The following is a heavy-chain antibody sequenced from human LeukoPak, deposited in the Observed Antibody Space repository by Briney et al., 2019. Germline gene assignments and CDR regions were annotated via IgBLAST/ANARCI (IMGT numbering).Heavy chain of an antibody. V-gene: IGHV4-31*03. CDR3: ARDNAELPYNWFDP. D-gene: IGHD1-14*01. J-gene: IGHJ5*02. CDR1: GGYISSGGYY. Sequence: SETLSLTCTVSGGYISSGGYYWSWIRQHPGKGLEWSGYLYYSGSTYYNPSLKSRVTISVDTSKNQFSLKLSSVTAADTAVYYCARDNAELPYNWFDPWGQGTLVTVSS. CDR2: LYYSGST.